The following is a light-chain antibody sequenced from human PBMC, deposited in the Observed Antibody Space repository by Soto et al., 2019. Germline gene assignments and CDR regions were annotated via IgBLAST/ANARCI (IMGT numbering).Light chain of an antibody. V-gene: IGLV2-14*01. CDR1: SSDVGGYNY. J-gene: IGLJ1*01. Sequence: QSVLTQPASVSGSPGQSITISCTGTSSDVGGYNYVSWYQQHQGKATKFMIYDVSNRPSGVSNRFSGSKSGNTASLTISGLQAEDEADYYCCSYTTSNTRQIVFGTGTKVTVL. CDR2: DVS. CDR3: CSYTTSNTRQIV.